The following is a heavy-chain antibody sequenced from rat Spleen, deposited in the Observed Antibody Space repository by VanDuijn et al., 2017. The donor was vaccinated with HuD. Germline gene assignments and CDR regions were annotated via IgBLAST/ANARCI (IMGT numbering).Heavy chain of an antibody. CDR1: GFTFSDYG. CDR2: ISYGDSYGHSST. D-gene: IGHD1-5*01. V-gene: IGHV5-29*01. CDR3: ATDGNIGTTPTGYFDF. J-gene: IGHJ1*01. Sequence: EVQLVESDGGLVQPGRSLKLSCAASGFTFSDYGVAWVRQAPTTGLEWVATISYGDSYGHSSTYYRDSVKGRFTISRDNAKSTLYLQMDSLRSEDTATYYCATDGNIGTTPTGYFDFWGPGTMVAVSS.